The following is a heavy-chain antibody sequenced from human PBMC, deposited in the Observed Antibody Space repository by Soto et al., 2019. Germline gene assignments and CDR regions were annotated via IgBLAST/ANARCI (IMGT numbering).Heavy chain of an antibody. Sequence: GGSLRLSCAASGFTFSSYAMSWVRQAPGKGLEWVAVIWYDGSNKYYADSVKGRSTISRDNSKKTLYLRITSLRAEDTAIYYCAKAGGGIAAAVFDYWGQGTLVTVSS. J-gene: IGHJ4*02. CDR2: IWYDGSNK. CDR1: GFTFSSYA. V-gene: IGHV3-33*08. CDR3: AKAGGGIAAAVFDY. D-gene: IGHD6-13*01.